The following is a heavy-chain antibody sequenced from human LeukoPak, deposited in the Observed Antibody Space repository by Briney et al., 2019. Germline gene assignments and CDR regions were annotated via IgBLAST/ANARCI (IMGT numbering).Heavy chain of an antibody. V-gene: IGHV4-30-4*08. CDR3: ARGGAVAGKGNWFDP. CDR1: GGSISSGDYY. D-gene: IGHD6-19*01. J-gene: IGHJ5*02. CDR2: IYYSGST. Sequence: SQTLSLTCTVSGGSISSGDYYWSWIRQPPGKGLEWIGYIYYSGSTYYDPSLKSRVTISVDTSKNQFSLKLSSVTAADTAVYYCARGGAVAGKGNWFDPWGQGTLVTVSS.